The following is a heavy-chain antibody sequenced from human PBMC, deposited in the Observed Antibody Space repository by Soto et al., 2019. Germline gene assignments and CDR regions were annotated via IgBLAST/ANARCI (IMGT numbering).Heavy chain of an antibody. CDR2: INPSGGGT. J-gene: IGHJ5*02. Sequence: ASVKVSCKASGYTFSNYYIHWVRQAPGQGLEWMGIINPSGGGTSYAQKFQGRVTFTRDTSTNTVYMQLTSLRSGDTALYYCERVSDQNWLDPWGQGTQVTVYS. CDR1: GYTFSNYY. D-gene: IGHD2-2*01. V-gene: IGHV1-46*01. CDR3: ERVSDQNWLDP.